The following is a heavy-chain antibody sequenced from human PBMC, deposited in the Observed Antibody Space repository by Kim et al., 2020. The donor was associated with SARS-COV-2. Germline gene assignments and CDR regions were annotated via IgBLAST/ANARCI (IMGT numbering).Heavy chain of an antibody. D-gene: IGHD6-6*01. V-gene: IGHV1-69*13. CDR1: GGTFSSYA. J-gene: IGHJ4*02. CDR2: IIPIFGTA. CDR3: ASGTGRVAARSQASWALDY. Sequence: SVKVSCKASGGTFSSYAISWVRQAPGQGLEWMGGIIPIFGTANYAQKFQGRVTITADESTSTAYMELSSLRSEDTAVYYCASGTGRVAARSQASWALDYWGQGTLVTVSS.